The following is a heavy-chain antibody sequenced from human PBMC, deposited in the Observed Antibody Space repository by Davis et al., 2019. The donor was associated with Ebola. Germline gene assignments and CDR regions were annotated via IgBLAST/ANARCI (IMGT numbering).Heavy chain of an antibody. J-gene: IGHJ6*02. CDR3: ARALSSSWYGTYYYYGMDV. CDR1: GGSISNYY. V-gene: IGHV4-59*01. D-gene: IGHD6-13*01. Sequence: SETLSLTCTVSGGSISNYYWSWIRQPPGKGLEWIGYIYYSGSTNYNPSLKSRVTISVDTSKNQFSLKLSSVTAADTAVYYCARALSSSWYGTYYYYGMDVWGQGTTVTVSS. CDR2: IYYSGST.